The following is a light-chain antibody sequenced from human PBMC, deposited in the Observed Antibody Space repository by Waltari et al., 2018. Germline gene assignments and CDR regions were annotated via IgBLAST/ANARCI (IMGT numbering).Light chain of an antibody. CDR2: EVI. CDR1: TSGSGNSDF. V-gene: IGLV2-23*02. Sequence: QSALTQPASVSGAPGQSITISCTATTSGSGNSDFVSWYQHHPGKVPKRLIYEVIKRPSNISDRFTGAKSGNTASLSISGLQADDEADYYCCSYVQKDIWLFGRGTKVTVL. J-gene: IGLJ3*02. CDR3: CSYVQKDIWL.